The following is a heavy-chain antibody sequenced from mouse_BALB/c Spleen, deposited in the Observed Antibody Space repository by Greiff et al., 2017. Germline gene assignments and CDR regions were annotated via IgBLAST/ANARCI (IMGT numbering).Heavy chain of an antibody. V-gene: IGHV1-5*01. CDR1: GYSFTSYW. D-gene: IGHD1-1*01. J-gene: IGHJ3*01. Sequence: EVQLQQSGTVLARPGASVKMSCKASGYSFTSYWMHWVKQRPGQGLEWIGAIYPGNSDTSYNQKFKGKAKLTAVTSASTAYMELSSLTNEDSAVYYCTMGATPAWFAYWGQGTLVTVSA. CDR3: TMGATPAWFAY. CDR2: IYPGNSDT.